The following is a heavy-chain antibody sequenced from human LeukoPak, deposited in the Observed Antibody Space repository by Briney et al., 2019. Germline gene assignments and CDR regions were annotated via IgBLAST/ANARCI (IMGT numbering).Heavy chain of an antibody. J-gene: IGHJ4*02. Sequence: SETLCLTCAVYGGSFSGYYWSWIRQPPGKGLEWIGEINHSGSTNYNPSLKSRVTISVDTSKNQFSLKLSSVTAADTAVYYCARGSSTGTTSYFDYWGQGTLVTVSS. V-gene: IGHV4-34*01. CDR1: GGSFSGYY. D-gene: IGHD1-7*01. CDR3: ARGSSTGTTSYFDY. CDR2: INHSGST.